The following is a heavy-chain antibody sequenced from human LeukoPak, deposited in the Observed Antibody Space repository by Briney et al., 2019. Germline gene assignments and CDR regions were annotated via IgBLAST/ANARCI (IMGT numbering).Heavy chain of an antibody. D-gene: IGHD3-22*01. J-gene: IGHJ4*02. Sequence: ASVKVSCKASGYTFTGYYMHWVRQAPGQGLEWMGRINPNSGGTNYAQKFQGRVTMTRDTSISTAYTELSRLRSDDTAVYYCARDRQLYYYDSSGYYWYWGQGTLVTVSS. V-gene: IGHV1-2*06. CDR2: INPNSGGT. CDR1: GYTFTGYY. CDR3: ARDRQLYYYDSSGYYWY.